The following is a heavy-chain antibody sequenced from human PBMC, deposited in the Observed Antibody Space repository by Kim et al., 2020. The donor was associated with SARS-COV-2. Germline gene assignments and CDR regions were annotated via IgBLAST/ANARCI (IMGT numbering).Heavy chain of an antibody. CDR1: GYGFTNNY. J-gene: IGHJ4*02. CDR2: VYPHDGSI. CDR3: ARDLEGLDY. D-gene: IGHD3-3*01. Sequence: ASVKVSCKASGYGFTNNYVHWVRLAPGQGLEWMGMVYPHDGSISYAQSFQGRVTMTSDTSTTTVYMELTSLTSDDTAMYYCARDLEGLDYWGQGTLVTVSS. V-gene: IGHV1-46*01.